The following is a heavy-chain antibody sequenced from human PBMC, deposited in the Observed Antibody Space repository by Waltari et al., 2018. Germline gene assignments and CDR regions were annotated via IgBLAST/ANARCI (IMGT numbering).Heavy chain of an antibody. D-gene: IGHD3-3*01. Sequence: QFQLVQSGAEVKKPGSSVTVSCNASCCTFRSYPITCVRQAPGQGLEWMGGIIPIFGTANYAQKFQGRVTITADESTSTAYMELSSLRSEDTAVYYCASGPIVGFLEWFGGQGTLVTVSS. J-gene: IGHJ4*02. CDR3: ASGPIVGFLEWF. CDR2: IIPIFGTA. V-gene: IGHV1-69*12. CDR1: CCTFRSYP.